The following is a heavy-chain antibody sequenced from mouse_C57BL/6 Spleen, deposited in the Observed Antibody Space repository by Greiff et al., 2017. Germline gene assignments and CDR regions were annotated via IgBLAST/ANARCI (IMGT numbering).Heavy chain of an antibody. CDR3: AILCPTTKYYFDY. J-gene: IGHJ2*01. Sequence: VQLQQSGPELVKPGASVKISCKASGYAFSSSWMNWVKQRPGKGLEWIGRIYPGDGDTNYNGKFKGKATLTADKSSSTAYMQLSSLTSEDSAVYFCAILCPTTKYYFDYWGQGTTLTVSS. D-gene: IGHD6-5*01. V-gene: IGHV1-82*01. CDR1: GYAFSSSW. CDR2: IYPGDGDT.